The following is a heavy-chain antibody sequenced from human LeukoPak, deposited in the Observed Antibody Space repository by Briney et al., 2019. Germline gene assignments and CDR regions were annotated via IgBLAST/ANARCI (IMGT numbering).Heavy chain of an antibody. CDR1: GFTFSSYG. D-gene: IGHD1-14*01. Sequence: QPGGSLRLSCAASGFTFSSYGMHWVRQAPGKGLQWVTFIRYDGSDKYYADSVKGRFIVSRDTSKNTLYLQMSSLRAEDTAVYYCAKERATNSITSFDCWGLGTLVTVSS. CDR2: IRYDGSDK. CDR3: AKERATNSITSFDC. J-gene: IGHJ4*02. V-gene: IGHV3-30*02.